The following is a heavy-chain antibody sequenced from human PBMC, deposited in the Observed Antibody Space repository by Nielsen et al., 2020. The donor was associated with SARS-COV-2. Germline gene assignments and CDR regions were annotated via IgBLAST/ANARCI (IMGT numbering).Heavy chain of an antibody. CDR3: ASDNWGRMDV. CDR2: IYTDGST. CDR1: GFTISSSF. D-gene: IGHD7-27*01. V-gene: IGHV3-66*01. J-gene: IGHJ6*02. Sequence: GESLKISCGASGFTISSSFMSWVRQAAGKGLDWVSVIYTDGSTSHADSVKGRFTISRDNSKNTLYLQMNSLRAEDTAVYYCASDNWGRMDVWGQGTTVTVSS.